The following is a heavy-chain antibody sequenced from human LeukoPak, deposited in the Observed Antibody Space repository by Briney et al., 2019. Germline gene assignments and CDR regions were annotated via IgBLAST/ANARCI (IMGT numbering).Heavy chain of an antibody. Sequence: ASVKVSCKASGYTFTGYNMQWVRQAPGQGLEWMGWINPNSGDTDYAQKFQGRVSMTRDTSISTTYMELSRPRSDDTAVYYCARLFSDYGDHYFAYWGQGTLVTVSS. D-gene: IGHD4-17*01. CDR3: ARLFSDYGDHYFAY. J-gene: IGHJ4*02. CDR1: GYTFTGYN. CDR2: INPNSGDT. V-gene: IGHV1-2*02.